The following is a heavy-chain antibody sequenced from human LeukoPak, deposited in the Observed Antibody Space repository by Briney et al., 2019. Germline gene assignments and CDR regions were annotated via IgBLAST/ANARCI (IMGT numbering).Heavy chain of an antibody. CDR2: MNGGGTSI. J-gene: IGHJ4*02. Sequence: PGGSLRLSCAASGFTFSSYAMTWVRQAPGKGLEWVSAMNGGGTSIYYADSVKGRFTISRDNSKNTVYLQMNSLRADDTAVYFCARGCSGYRCYDYWGQGTLVTVSS. CDR3: ARGCSGYRCYDY. V-gene: IGHV3-23*01. D-gene: IGHD2-15*01. CDR1: GFTFSSYA.